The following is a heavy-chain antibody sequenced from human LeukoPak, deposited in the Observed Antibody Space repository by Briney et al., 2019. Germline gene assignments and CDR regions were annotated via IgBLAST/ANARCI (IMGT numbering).Heavy chain of an antibody. Sequence: PGGSLRLSCAASGFTFSSYSMNWVRQAPGKGLEWVSSISSSSSYIYYADSVKGRFTISRDNAKNSLYLQMNSLRAVDTAVYYCARDPGMATSSPYYYYGMDVWGQGTTVTVSS. CDR1: GFTFSSYS. D-gene: IGHD5-24*01. CDR3: ARDPGMATSSPYYYYGMDV. J-gene: IGHJ6*02. V-gene: IGHV3-21*01. CDR2: ISSSSSYI.